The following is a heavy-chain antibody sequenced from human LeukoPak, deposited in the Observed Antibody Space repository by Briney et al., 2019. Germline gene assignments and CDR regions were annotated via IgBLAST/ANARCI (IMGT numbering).Heavy chain of an antibody. J-gene: IGHJ3*01. CDR2: ISNSPGYT. D-gene: IGHD4-11*01. CDR1: GFTFSNNA. Sequence: GGSLRLSCAASGFTFSNNAMSWVRQAPGKGLEWVSAISNSPGYTYYADSVKGRFTISRDDSKNTLYLQMNSLRAEDTAVYYCAKDKNDYTNYMGAFDFWGQGTMVTVSS. CDR3: AKDKNDYTNYMGAFDF. V-gene: IGHV3-23*01.